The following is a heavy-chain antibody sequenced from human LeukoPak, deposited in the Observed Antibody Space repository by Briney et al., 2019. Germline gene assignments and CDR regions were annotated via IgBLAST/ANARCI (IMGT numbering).Heavy chain of an antibody. CDR2: ISSSSSTI. CDR3: ARSRSGWYFDY. D-gene: IGHD6-19*01. J-gene: IGHJ4*02. V-gene: IGHV3-48*01. CDR1: GFTFSSYS. Sequence: GGSLRLSCAASGFTFSSYSINWVRQAPGKGLEWVSYISSSSSTIYYADSVRGRFTISRDNAKNSLYLQMNSLRAEDTAVYYCARSRSGWYFDYWGQGTLVTVSS.